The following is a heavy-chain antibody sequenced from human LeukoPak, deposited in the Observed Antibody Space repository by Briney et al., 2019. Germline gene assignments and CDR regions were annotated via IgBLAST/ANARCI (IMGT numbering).Heavy chain of an antibody. Sequence: PGGSLRLSCAASGFTFSSYWMHWVRQAPGKGLVWVSRINTDGSSTSYADSVKGRFTISRDNAKNTLYLQMNSLRAEDTAVYYCARRSGDWRDAFDIWGQGTMVTVSS. CDR1: GFTFSSYW. J-gene: IGHJ3*02. D-gene: IGHD2-21*01. CDR2: INTDGSST. V-gene: IGHV3-74*01. CDR3: ARRSGDWRDAFDI.